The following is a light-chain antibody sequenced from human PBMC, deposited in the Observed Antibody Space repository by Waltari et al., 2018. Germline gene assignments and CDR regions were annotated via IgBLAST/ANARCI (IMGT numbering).Light chain of an antibody. CDR2: KVS. Sequence: DVVMTQSPLSLPVTLGQPASISCSSSQILVYSDGNIYLNWFQQRPGQSPRRLIYKVSRRDSGVPDRFSGSGSGTDFTLRISRVEAEDVGLYFCMQGTNWPQSFGQGTKLEIK. V-gene: IGKV2-30*01. CDR3: MQGTNWPQS. J-gene: IGKJ2*03. CDR1: QILVYSDGNIY.